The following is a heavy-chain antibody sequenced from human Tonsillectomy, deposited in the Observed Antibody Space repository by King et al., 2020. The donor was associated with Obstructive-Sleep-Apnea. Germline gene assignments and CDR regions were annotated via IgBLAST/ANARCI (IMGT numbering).Heavy chain of an antibody. CDR1: GYSISSGYY. CDR3: ERTSDYYNFDY. Sequence: LQLQESGPGLVKPSETLSLTCTVSGYSISSGYYWGWIRQPPGKGLEWIGSIYHSGSTYYNPSLKSRVTISVDTSKNQFSLKLSSGTAADTAVYYCERTSDYYNFDYWGQGTLVTVSS. V-gene: IGHV4-38-2*02. CDR2: IYHSGST. J-gene: IGHJ4*02. D-gene: IGHD3-3*01.